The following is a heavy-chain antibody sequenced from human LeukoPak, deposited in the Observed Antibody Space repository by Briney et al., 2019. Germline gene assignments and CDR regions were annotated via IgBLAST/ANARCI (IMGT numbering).Heavy chain of an antibody. J-gene: IGHJ3*02. CDR1: GGSISSYY. CDR2: IYTSGST. D-gene: IGHD3-3*01. V-gene: IGHV4-4*07. CDR3: ATTIFGVVDGALDI. Sequence: PSETLSLTCTVSGGSISSYYWSWIRQPAGKGLEWIGRIYTSGSTNYNPSLKSRVTMSVDTSKNQFSLKLSSVTAADTAVYYCATTIFGVVDGALDIWGQGTMVTVSS.